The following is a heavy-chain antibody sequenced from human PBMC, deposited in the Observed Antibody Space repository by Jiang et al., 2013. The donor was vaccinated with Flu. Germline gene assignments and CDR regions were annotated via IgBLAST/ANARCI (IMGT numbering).Heavy chain of an antibody. CDR2: IKQDGSDQ. Sequence: DLVQPGGSLRLSCAASGFTFWSYWMSWVRHSPGKGLEWVANIKQDGSDQYYVDSVKGRFTISRDNAKNSLYLQMNSLRAEDTAVYYCARDRGLFGGSGSGYLAYSDFWGQGTLVTVSS. CDR3: ARDRGLFGGSGSGYLAYSDF. D-gene: IGHD3-16*01. J-gene: IGHJ4*02. V-gene: IGHV3-7*03. CDR1: GFTFWSYW.